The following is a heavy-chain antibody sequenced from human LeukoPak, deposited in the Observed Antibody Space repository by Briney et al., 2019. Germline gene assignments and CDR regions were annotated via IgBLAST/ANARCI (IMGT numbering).Heavy chain of an antibody. CDR1: GFTFSSYE. CDR3: ARGEDYGTNSFDY. V-gene: IGHV3-48*03. CDR2: ITTSGRTI. Sequence: GGSLRLSCTASGFTFSSYEMNWVRQAPGKGLEWVSYITTSGRTIYYADSVKGRFTISRDNAKNSLYLQMNSLRAEDTAVYYCARGEDYGTNSFDYWGQGTLVTVSS. D-gene: IGHD4-17*01. J-gene: IGHJ4*02.